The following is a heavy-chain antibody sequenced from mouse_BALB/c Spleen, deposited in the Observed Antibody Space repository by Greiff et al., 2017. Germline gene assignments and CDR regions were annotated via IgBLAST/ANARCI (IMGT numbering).Heavy chain of an antibody. CDR1: GYTFTSYW. CDR3: ARWGGNDGSFDY. J-gene: IGHJ2*02. D-gene: IGHD1-1*01. CDR2: INPSTGYT. Sequence: QVQLQQSGAELAKPGASVKMSCKASGYTFTSYWMHWVKQRPGQGLEWIGYINPSTGYTEYNQKFKDKATVTAYKSSSTAYMQLSSLTSEDSAVYYCARWGGNDGSFDYWGQGTSLTVSS. V-gene: IGHV1-7*01.